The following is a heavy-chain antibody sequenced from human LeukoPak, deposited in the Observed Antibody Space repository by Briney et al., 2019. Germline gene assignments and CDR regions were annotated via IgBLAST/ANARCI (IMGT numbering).Heavy chain of an antibody. CDR3: ARVRSSWSSFDY. Sequence: PSETLPLTCTVSGGSISTNNHYWSWIRQPAGKGLEWIGRIYTSGSTNYNPSLKSRVTMSVDTSKNQFSLKLSSVTAADTAVYYCARVRSSWSSFDYWGQGTLVTVSS. CDR2: IYTSGST. CDR1: GGSISTNNHY. V-gene: IGHV4-61*02. D-gene: IGHD6-13*01. J-gene: IGHJ4*02.